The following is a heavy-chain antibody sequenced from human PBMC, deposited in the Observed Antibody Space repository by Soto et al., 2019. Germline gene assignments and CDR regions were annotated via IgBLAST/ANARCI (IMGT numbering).Heavy chain of an antibody. D-gene: IGHD1-1*01. V-gene: IGHV3-23*01. Sequence: PGGSLRLSCAASGFTFSSYAMSWVRQAPGKWLEWVSAISGSGGSTYYADSVKGRFTISRDNSKNTLYLQMNSLRAEDTAVYYCAKSFRAGINNWFDPWGQGXLVTVYS. J-gene: IGHJ5*02. CDR1: GFTFSSYA. CDR2: ISGSGGST. CDR3: AKSFRAGINNWFDP.